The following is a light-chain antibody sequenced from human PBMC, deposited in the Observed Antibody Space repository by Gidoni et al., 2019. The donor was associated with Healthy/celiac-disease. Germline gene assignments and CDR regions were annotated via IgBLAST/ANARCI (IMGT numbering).Light chain of an antibody. V-gene: IGKV1D-8*01. CDR1: QGISSY. CDR3: QQYYSFPWT. CDR2: DAA. J-gene: IGKJ1*01. Sequence: VIWMTQSPSLLSASTGDRVTISCRISQGISSYLAWYQQKPGKAPELLIYDAATLQSGVPSRFSGSGSGTDFTLTISCLQSEDFATYYCQQYYSFPWTFGQGTKVEIK.